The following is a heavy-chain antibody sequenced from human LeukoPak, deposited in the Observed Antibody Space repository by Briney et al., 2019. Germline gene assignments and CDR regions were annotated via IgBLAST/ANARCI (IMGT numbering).Heavy chain of an antibody. V-gene: IGHV4-61*02. J-gene: IGHJ2*01. Sequence: SQTLSLTCTVSAGSMSSGFHYWSWFRQPAGKGLEWIGRIDTSGSTNHNPSLKSRVTMSIDTSKNQSSLKLTSVTAADTAVYYCAKKSGNSWYYDIWGGGTLVTVSS. D-gene: IGHD4-23*01. CDR1: AGSMSSGFHY. CDR3: AKKSGNSWYYDI. CDR2: IDTSGST.